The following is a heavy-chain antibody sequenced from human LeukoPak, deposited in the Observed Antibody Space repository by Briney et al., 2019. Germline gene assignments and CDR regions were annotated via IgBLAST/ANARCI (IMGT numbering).Heavy chain of an antibody. D-gene: IGHD3-10*01. J-gene: IGHJ3*02. CDR2: ISGSGGST. CDR3: AKSRYGSGSYYNGGAAFDI. Sequence: GGSLRLSCAASGFTFSSYAMSWVRQAPGKGLEWASAISGSGGSTYYADSVKGRFTISRDNSKNTLYLQMNSLRAEDTAVYYCAKSRYGSGSYYNGGAAFDIWGQGTMVTVSS. V-gene: IGHV3-23*01. CDR1: GFTFSSYA.